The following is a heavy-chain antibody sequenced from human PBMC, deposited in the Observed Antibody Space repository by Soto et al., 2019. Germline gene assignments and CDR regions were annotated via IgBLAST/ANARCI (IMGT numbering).Heavy chain of an antibody. CDR1: GGTFSSYA. Sequence: GASVKVSCKASGGTFSSYAISWVRQAPGQGLEWMGGIIPIFGTANYAQKFQGRVTITADESTSTAYMELSSLRSEDTAVYYCARAPIVVVPAAESYYYYGMDVWGQGTTVTVS. V-gene: IGHV1-69*13. CDR3: ARAPIVVVPAAESYYYYGMDV. D-gene: IGHD2-2*01. J-gene: IGHJ6*02. CDR2: IIPIFGTA.